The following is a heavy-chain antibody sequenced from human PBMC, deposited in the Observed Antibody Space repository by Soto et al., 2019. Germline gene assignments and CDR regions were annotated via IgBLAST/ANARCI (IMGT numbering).Heavy chain of an antibody. Sequence: PGGSLRLSCAASGFTFSSYAMSWVRQAPGKGLEWVSAISGSGGSTYYADSVKGRFTISRDNSKNTLYLQMNSLRAEDTAVYYCAKDSDHDYGGNSVYWGQGTLVTVS. CDR2: ISGSGGST. V-gene: IGHV3-23*01. CDR1: GFTFSSYA. CDR3: AKDSDHDYGGNSVY. J-gene: IGHJ4*02. D-gene: IGHD4-17*01.